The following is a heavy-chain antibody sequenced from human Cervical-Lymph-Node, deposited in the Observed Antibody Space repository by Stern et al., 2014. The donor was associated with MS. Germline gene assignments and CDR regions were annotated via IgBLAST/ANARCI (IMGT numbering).Heavy chain of an antibody. CDR3: ARHPPRRKWDDPNYGMDV. CDR1: GYTFTNNW. D-gene: IGHD1-1*01. CDR2: IYPDDSDI. V-gene: IGHV5-51*01. Sequence: VQLVESGAEVKKRGESLKISYKGSGYTFTNNWIAWVRQMPGKGLEWMGIIYPDDSDIRYSPTLQGKVTISADKSIRTAHLQWSGLKAADSAVYYCARHPPRRKWDDPNYGMDVWGQGTTVTVSS. J-gene: IGHJ6*02.